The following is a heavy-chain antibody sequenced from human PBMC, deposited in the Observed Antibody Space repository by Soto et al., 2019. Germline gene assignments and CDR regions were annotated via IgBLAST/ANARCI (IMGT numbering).Heavy chain of an antibody. V-gene: IGHV4-39*01. CDR3: AGQTFTIAAASYGRSNWFDP. D-gene: IGHD6-25*01. CDR1: GGSITSSSHF. Sequence: LTCTASGGSITSSSHFWCWVRQPPGKGLEWIGTIYFTGNTYYTPSLKSRLTMSIDTSKNEFSLRLNSVTAADTAVYYCAGQTFTIAAASYGRSNWFDPWGPGTLVTVSS. CDR2: IYFTGNT. J-gene: IGHJ5*02.